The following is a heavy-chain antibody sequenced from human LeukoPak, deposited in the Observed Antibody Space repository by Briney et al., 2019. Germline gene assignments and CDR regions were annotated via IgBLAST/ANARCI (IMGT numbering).Heavy chain of an antibody. Sequence: GGSLRLSCAASGFTFSSYAMHWVRQAPGKGLEWVAVISYDGSNKYYADSVKGRFTISRDNSKNTLYLQMNSLRAEDTAVYYCARGGAITIFGVVNYGMDVWGQGTTVTVSS. J-gene: IGHJ6*02. D-gene: IGHD3-3*01. CDR2: ISYDGSNK. V-gene: IGHV3-30-3*01. CDR3: ARGGAITIFGVVNYGMDV. CDR1: GFTFSSYA.